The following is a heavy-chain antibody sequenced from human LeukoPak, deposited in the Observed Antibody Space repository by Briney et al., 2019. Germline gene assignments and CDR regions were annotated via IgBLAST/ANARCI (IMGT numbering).Heavy chain of an antibody. V-gene: IGHV3-7*01. CDR2: TNSDGSEI. Sequence: GGSLRLSCEASGFTFSSYWMTWVRQAPGKGLEWVGNTNSDGSEIHYVDSVKGRFTISRDNAKDALFPQMNSLRVEDTAVYYCARDTYRSGWSTDYWGQGTLVTVSS. J-gene: IGHJ4*02. CDR1: GFTFSSYW. D-gene: IGHD6-19*01. CDR3: ARDTYRSGWSTDY.